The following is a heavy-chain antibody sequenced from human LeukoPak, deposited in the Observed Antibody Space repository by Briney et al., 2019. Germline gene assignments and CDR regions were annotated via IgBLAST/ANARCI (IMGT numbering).Heavy chain of an antibody. J-gene: IGHJ4*02. CDR3: VKDLSVMGDY. CDR2: ISSDGSST. V-gene: IGHV3-74*01. Sequence: PGGSLRLSCAASGFTFSSYWMHWVRHAPGKGLVWVSRISSDGSSTTYADSVKGRFTISRDNAKNTLYLQMNSLRVEDTAMYYCVKDLSVMGDYWGQGTLVTVSS. D-gene: IGHD3-16*01. CDR1: GFTFSSYW.